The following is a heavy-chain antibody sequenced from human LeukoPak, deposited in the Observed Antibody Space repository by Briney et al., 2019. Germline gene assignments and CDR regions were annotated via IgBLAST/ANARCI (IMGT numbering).Heavy chain of an antibody. CDR1: GFTFSSYS. CDR2: ISSSSSYI. V-gene: IGHV3-21*01. J-gene: IGHJ5*02. Sequence: PGGSLRLSCAASGFTFSSYSMNWVRQAPGKGLEWVSSISSSSSYIYYADSVKGRFTISRDNAKNSLYLQMNSLRAEDTAVYYCARVRYDFWSGYHGGSLDPWGQGTLVTVSS. D-gene: IGHD3-3*01. CDR3: ARVRYDFWSGYHGGSLDP.